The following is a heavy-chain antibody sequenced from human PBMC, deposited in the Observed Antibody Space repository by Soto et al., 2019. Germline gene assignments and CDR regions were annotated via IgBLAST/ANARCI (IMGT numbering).Heavy chain of an antibody. CDR3: ARDLEDSGWYPYYYYGMDV. CDR2: IIPTFGTA. Sequence: GASVKVSCKASGGTFSSYAISWVRQAPGQGLEWMGGIIPTFGTANYAQKFQGRVTITADESTSTAYMELSSLRSEDTAVYYCARDLEDSGWYPYYYYGMDVWGQGTTVTVSS. J-gene: IGHJ6*02. V-gene: IGHV1-69*13. CDR1: GGTFSSYA. D-gene: IGHD6-19*01.